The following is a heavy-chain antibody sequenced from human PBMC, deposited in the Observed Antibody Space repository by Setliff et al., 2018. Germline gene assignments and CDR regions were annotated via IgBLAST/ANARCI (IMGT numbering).Heavy chain of an antibody. D-gene: IGHD3-22*01. Sequence: GASVKVSCKASGYSFTKYFLHWVRQAPGQGLEWMGRVFTATDDTQFRTEFQGRVTMTRDTSISTAHMELSSLRSDDTAVYYCARAWYDNSGYYYENYYYFMDVWGKGTTVTVSS. CDR3: ARAWYDNSGYYYENYYYFMDV. CDR2: VFTATDDT. CDR1: GYSFTKYF. J-gene: IGHJ6*03. V-gene: IGHV1-2*06.